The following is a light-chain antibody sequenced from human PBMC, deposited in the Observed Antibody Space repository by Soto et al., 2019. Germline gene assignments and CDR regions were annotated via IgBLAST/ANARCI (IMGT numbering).Light chain of an antibody. CDR1: QSISSW. Sequence: DIQMSQSTYTLSASVGDRVSITCRASQSISSWLAWYQQKPGKAPKLLIYDASSLESGVPSRFSGSGSGTEFTLTISSLQPDDFATYYCQQYNSYLTFGGGTEVDI. J-gene: IGKJ4*01. CDR2: DAS. V-gene: IGKV1-5*01. CDR3: QQYNSYLT.